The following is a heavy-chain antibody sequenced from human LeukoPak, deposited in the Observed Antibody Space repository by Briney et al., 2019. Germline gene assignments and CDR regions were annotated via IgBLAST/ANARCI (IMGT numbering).Heavy chain of an antibody. V-gene: IGHV1-2*06. CDR2: INPNSGGT. Sequence: ASVKVSCKASGYTFTGYYVHWVRQAPGQGLEWMGRINPNSGGTNYAQKFQGRVTMTRDTSISTAYMELSRLRSDDTAVYYCARSTMVRGVISFYFDYWGQGTLVTVSS. D-gene: IGHD3-10*01. CDR1: GYTFTGYY. J-gene: IGHJ4*02. CDR3: ARSTMVRGVISFYFDY.